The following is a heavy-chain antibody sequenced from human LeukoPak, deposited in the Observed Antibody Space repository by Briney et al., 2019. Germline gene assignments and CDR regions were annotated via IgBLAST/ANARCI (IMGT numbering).Heavy chain of an antibody. CDR2: IYYSGST. CDR1: GGSISSGGYY. J-gene: IGHJ3*02. Sequence: SETLSLTCTVSGGSISSGGYYWRWIRQHPGKGLEWIGYIYYSGSTYYNPSLKSRVTISVDTSKNQFSLKLSSVTAADTAVYYCARCGYSYGYQDAFDIWGQGTMVTVSS. CDR3: ARCGYSYGYQDAFDI. V-gene: IGHV4-31*03. D-gene: IGHD5-18*01.